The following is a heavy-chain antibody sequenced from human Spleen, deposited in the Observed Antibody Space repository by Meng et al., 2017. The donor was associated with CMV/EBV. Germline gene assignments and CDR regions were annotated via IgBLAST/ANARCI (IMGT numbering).Heavy chain of an antibody. D-gene: IGHD5-12*01. CDR3: ARYTSGSTHAFDI. V-gene: IGHV1-2*02. J-gene: IGHJ3*02. CDR2: INPDSGGT. Sequence: ASVKVSCKASGYTFTSYAMHWVRQAPGQGPEWMGWINPDSGGTNYAQNFQGRVTMTRDTSISTVSMELSGLRSDDSAVYYCARYTSGSTHAFDIWGQGTVVTVSS. CDR1: GYTFTSYA.